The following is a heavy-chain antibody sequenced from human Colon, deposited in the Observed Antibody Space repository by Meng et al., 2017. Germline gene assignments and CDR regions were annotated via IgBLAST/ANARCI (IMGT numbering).Heavy chain of an antibody. CDR2: IYYSGST. J-gene: IGHJ2*01. CDR3: ARGYYDSSGYGYWYFDL. Sequence: QGQLQESGPELVKPSQTLSLTCTVSGGSISSGDYYWSWIRQPPGKGLEWIGYIYYSGSTYYNPSLKSRVTISVDTSKNQFSLKLSSVTAADTAVYYCARGYYDSSGYGYWYFDLWGRGTLVTVSS. CDR1: GGSISSGDYY. D-gene: IGHD3-22*01. V-gene: IGHV4-30-4*01.